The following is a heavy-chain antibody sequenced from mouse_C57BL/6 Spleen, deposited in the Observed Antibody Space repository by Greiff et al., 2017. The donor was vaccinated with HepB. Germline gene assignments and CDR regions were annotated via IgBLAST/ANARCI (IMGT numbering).Heavy chain of an antibody. V-gene: IGHV1-19*01. CDR3: ARLGGNYPFAY. CDR1: GYTFTDYY. Sequence: EVQLQQSGPVLVKPGASVKMSCKASGYTFTDYYMNWVKQSHGKSLEWIGVINPYNGGTSYNQKFKGKATLTVDKSSSTAYMELNSLTSEDSAVYYGARLGGNYPFAYWGQGTLVTVPA. J-gene: IGHJ3*01. CDR2: INPYNGGT. D-gene: IGHD2-1*01.